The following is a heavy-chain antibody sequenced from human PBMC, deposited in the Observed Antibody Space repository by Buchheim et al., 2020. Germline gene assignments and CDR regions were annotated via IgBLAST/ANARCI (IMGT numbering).Heavy chain of an antibody. CDR3: ARGRTRWSEINYFDY. D-gene: IGHD4-23*01. CDR1: GESFSGYY. CDR2: INHSGST. V-gene: IGHV4-34*01. Sequence: QVQLQQWGAGLLKPSETLSLTCAVYGESFSGYYWSWIRQPPGKGLEWIGEINHSGSTNYNPSLKSRVTISVDTSKNQFSLKLSSVTAADTAVYYCARGRTRWSEINYFDYWGQGTL. J-gene: IGHJ4*02.